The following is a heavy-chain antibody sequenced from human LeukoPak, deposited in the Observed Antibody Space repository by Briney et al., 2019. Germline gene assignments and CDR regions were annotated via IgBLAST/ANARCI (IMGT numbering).Heavy chain of an antibody. CDR3: ARDSGSSAYFH. D-gene: IGHD3-22*01. J-gene: IGHJ4*02. V-gene: IGHV3-48*03. Sequence: GGSLRLSCAASGFTFSSYEMNWVRQAPGKGLEWVSYISSSGSTIYYADSVKGRFTISRDNAKNSLYLQMNSLRAEDTAVYYCARDSGSSAYFHWGQGTLVTVSS. CDR1: GFTFSSYE. CDR2: ISSSGSTI.